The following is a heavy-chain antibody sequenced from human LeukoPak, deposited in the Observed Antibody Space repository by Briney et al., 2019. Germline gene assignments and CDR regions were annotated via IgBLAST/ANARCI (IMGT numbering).Heavy chain of an antibody. CDR3: ARRLYYRGSYLSESSFDY. CDR1: GYSFTSYW. J-gene: IGHJ4*02. V-gene: IGHV5-51*01. CDR2: IYPGDSDT. Sequence: GESLKISCKGSGYSFTSYWIGWVRQMPGKGLEWMGIIYPGDSDTRYSPSFQGQVTISADKSISTAYLQWSSLKASDTAMYYCARRLYYRGSYLSESSFDYWGQGTLVTVSS. D-gene: IGHD1-26*01.